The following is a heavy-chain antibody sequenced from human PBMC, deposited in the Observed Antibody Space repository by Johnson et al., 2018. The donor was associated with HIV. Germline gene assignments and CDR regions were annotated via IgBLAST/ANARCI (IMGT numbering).Heavy chain of an antibody. V-gene: IGHV3-23*04. J-gene: IGHJ3*02. D-gene: IGHD1-14*01. CDR3: ARGRATGRGRSAFDI. Sequence: VQLVESGGSLVQPGGSMRLSCAASGFTFDDYAMHWVRQAPGKGLEWVSSISGSGGSTYYVDSVKGRFTISRDNSKNTLYLQMNSLRAEDTALYYCARGRATGRGRSAFDIWGQGTMVTVSS. CDR1: GFTFDDYA. CDR2: ISGSGGST.